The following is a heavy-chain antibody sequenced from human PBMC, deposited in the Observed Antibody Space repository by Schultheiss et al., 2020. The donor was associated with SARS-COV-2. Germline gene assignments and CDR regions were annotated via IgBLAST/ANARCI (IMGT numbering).Heavy chain of an antibody. Sequence: SQTLSLTCAVYGGSFSGYYWSWIRQPPGKGLEWIGYIYYSGSTNYNPSLKSRVTISVDTSKNQFSLKLSSVTAADTAVYYCARGGTRITIFGVVIFGPGYFDYWGQGTLVTVSS. D-gene: IGHD3-3*01. CDR3: ARGGTRITIFGVVIFGPGYFDY. CDR2: IYYSGST. CDR1: GGSFSGYY. J-gene: IGHJ4*02. V-gene: IGHV4-59*12.